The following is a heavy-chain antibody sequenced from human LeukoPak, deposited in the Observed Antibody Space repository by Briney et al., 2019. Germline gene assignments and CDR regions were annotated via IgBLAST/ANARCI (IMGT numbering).Heavy chain of an antibody. J-gene: IGHJ3*02. V-gene: IGHV1-18*01. CDR3: ARDIGGYGDYGDGSIDAFDI. D-gene: IGHD4-17*01. Sequence: ASVKVSCKASGYTFTSYGISWVRQAPGQGLDWMGWISAYNGNTNYAQKLQGRVTMTTDTSTSTAYMELRSLRSDDTAVYYCARDIGGYGDYGDGSIDAFDIWGQGTMVTVSS. CDR2: ISAYNGNT. CDR1: GYTFTSYG.